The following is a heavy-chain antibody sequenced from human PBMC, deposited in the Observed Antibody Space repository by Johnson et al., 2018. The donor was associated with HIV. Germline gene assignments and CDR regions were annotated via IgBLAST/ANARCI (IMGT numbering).Heavy chain of an antibody. CDR3: AKRRIVGATVAGAFDI. J-gene: IGHJ3*02. D-gene: IGHD1-26*01. V-gene: IGHV3-7*03. Sequence: VQLVESGGGVVQPGRSLRLSCAVSGFTFSSYWMSWVRQAPGKGLEWVANIKQDGSEKFYVDSVKGRFTVSRDNAKNSLYLQMNSLRAEDTALYYCAKRRIVGATVAGAFDIWGQGTMVTVSS. CDR2: IKQDGSEK. CDR1: GFTFSSYW.